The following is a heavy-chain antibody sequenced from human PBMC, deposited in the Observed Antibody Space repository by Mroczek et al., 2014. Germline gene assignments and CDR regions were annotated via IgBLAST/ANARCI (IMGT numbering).Heavy chain of an antibody. CDR2: IYTSGST. V-gene: IGHV4-61*02. CDR1: GGSISSGSYY. CDR3: ARGVKQLAQYYYYYYMDV. D-gene: IGHD6-6*01. J-gene: IGHJ6*03. Sequence: QVQLQESGPGLVKPSQTLSLTCTVSGGSISSGSYYWSWIRQPAGKGLEWIGRIYTSGSTNYNPSLKSRVTMSVDTSKNQFSLKLSSVTAADTAVYYCARGVKQLAQYYYYYYMDVRGKGTTVTVSS.